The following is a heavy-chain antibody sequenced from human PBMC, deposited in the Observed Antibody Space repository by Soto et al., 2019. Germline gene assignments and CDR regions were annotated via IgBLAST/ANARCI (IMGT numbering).Heavy chain of an antibody. CDR2: IVVGSGNA. J-gene: IGHJ6*02. CDR1: GFTLISSA. CDR3: AAAILGQPPYLSGMDV. Sequence: QMQLVQSGPEVKKPGTSVKVSCKASGFTLISSAVQWVRQARGQGLEWIGWIVVGSGNANYAQKLQERVTISRDMSTSTVYMELSSLRSEDTAVYYCAAAILGQPPYLSGMDVWGQGTTVTVPS. D-gene: IGHD1-26*01. V-gene: IGHV1-58*01.